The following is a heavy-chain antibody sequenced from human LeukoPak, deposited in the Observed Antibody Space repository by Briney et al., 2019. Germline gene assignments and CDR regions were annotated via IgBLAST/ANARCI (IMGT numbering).Heavy chain of an antibody. V-gene: IGHV3-7*01. CDR1: GFTFSSYW. CDR2: IKQDGSEK. D-gene: IGHD2-2*01. Sequence: GGSLRLSCAASGFTFSSYWMSWVRQAPGKGLEWVANIKQDGSEKYYVDSVKGRFTISRDNAKNSLYLQMNSLRAEDTAVYYCARGAIVVVPAAMSAFDIWGQGTMVTVSS. CDR3: ARGAIVVVPAAMSAFDI. J-gene: IGHJ3*02.